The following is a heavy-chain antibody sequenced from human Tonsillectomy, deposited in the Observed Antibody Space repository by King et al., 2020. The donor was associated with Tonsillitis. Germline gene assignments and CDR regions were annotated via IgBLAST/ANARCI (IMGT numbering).Heavy chain of an antibody. D-gene: IGHD3-22*01. CDR2: ISWDGVST. Sequence: VQLVESGGVVVQPGGSLRLSCAASGFTFDDYAMHWVRQAPGKGLEWVSLISWDGVSTYYADSVKGRFTISRDNSKNSLFLQMSSLRGEYTALYYFAKSDTMIGPPDYWGQGTLVIVSS. CDR3: AKSDTMIGPPDY. V-gene: IGHV3-43D*03. J-gene: IGHJ4*02. CDR1: GFTFDDYA.